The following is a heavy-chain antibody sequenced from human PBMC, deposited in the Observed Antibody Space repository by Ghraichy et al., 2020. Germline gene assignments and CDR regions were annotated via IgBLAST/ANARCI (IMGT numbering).Heavy chain of an antibody. CDR2: ISYDGISK. D-gene: IGHD6-13*01. J-gene: IGHJ6*02. V-gene: IGHV3-30-3*01. CDR1: GFTFSTYS. Sequence: GEFLNISCAASGFTFSTYSMHWVRLAPGKGLEWVAVISYDGISKYFADSVKGRFTISRDNSKNTLYLQMNSLRTEDTAVYYCARDIKSSSWSYYYYAMDVWGQGTTVTVSS. CDR3: ARDIKSSSWSYYYYAMDV.